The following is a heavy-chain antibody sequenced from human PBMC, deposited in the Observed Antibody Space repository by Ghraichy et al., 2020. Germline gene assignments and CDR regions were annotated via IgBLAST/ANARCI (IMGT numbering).Heavy chain of an antibody. V-gene: IGHV5-51*01. J-gene: IGHJ4*02. Sequence: GESLNISCKGSGYNFSDDWIAWVRQMPGKGLEWMGLVYPGDSDTRYSPSFQGQVTISADKSVDTAYLQWNNLKTSDTAIYFCARHTPQYGDLALCDWGRGTLVIVSS. CDR1: GYNFSDDW. CDR3: ARHTPQYGDLALCD. CDR2: VYPGDSDT. D-gene: IGHD2-15*01.